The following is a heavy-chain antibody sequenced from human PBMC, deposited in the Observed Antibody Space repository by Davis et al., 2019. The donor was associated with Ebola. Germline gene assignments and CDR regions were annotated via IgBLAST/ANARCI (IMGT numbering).Heavy chain of an antibody. CDR3: ARDLVSYGAYYFDY. CDR2: IYTSGST. D-gene: IGHD1-26*01. CDR1: GGYISSYY. Sequence: PSETLSLTCTVSGGYISSYYWSWIRQPAGKGLEWIGRIYTSGSTNHNPSLKSRVTMSADTSKKQFSLKLSSVTAADTAVYYCARDLVSYGAYYFDYWGQGTLVTVSS. V-gene: IGHV4-4*07. J-gene: IGHJ4*02.